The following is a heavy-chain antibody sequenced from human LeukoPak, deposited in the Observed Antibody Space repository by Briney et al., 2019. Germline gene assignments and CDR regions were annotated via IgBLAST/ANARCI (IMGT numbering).Heavy chain of an antibody. D-gene: IGHD6-19*01. CDR2: ISGSGGSA. V-gene: IGHV3-23*01. CDR1: GFTLISYA. CDR3: AKAGSSGWFYFDD. Sequence: GGSLRLSCAASGFTLISYAMSWVRQAPGKGLEWVSAISGSGGSADYADSVKGRLTISRDNSKNTLYLQMNSLRAEDTAVYYCAKAGSSGWFYFDDWGQGTLVTVSS. J-gene: IGHJ4*02.